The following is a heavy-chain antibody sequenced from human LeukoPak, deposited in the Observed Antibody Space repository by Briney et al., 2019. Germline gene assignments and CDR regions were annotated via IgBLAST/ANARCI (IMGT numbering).Heavy chain of an antibody. J-gene: IGHJ4*02. Sequence: GGSLRLSCAASGLTFNSYAMSWVRQAPGKGLEWVSAISGSGARTYYADSVKGRFTISRDNSKSTLYLQMNSLRVEDTAVYYCAMGAGHPRSDIYLWTPSDYWGQGTLVTVSP. CDR2: ISGSGART. CDR1: GLTFNSYA. CDR3: AMGAGHPRSDIYLWTPSDY. D-gene: IGHD2/OR15-2a*01. V-gene: IGHV3-23*01.